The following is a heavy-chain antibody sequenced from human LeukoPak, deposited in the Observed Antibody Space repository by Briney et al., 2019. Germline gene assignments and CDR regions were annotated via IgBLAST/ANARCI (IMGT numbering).Heavy chain of an antibody. CDR2: IKQDGSEK. CDR1: GFTFSSYW. V-gene: IGHV3-7*01. Sequence: GGSLRLSCAASGFTFSSYWMSWVRQAPGKGLEWVANIKQDGSEKYYVDSVKGRFTISRDNAKNSLYLQMNSLRAEDTAVYYCAREDVGYCSSTSCYAFRGMDVWGQGTAVTVSS. J-gene: IGHJ6*02. D-gene: IGHD2-2*01. CDR3: AREDVGYCSSTSCYAFRGMDV.